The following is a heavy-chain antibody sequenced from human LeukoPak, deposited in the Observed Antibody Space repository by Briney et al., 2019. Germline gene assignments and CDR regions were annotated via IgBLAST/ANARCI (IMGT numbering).Heavy chain of an antibody. CDR1: GYRFTSYW. Sequence: GESLKISCKGSGYRFTSYWIGWVRQMPGKGLEWMGIIYPGDSDTRYSPSFQGQVTISADKSISTAYLQWSSLKASDTAMYYCARRDCSSTSCYENWGQGTLVTVSS. J-gene: IGHJ4*02. V-gene: IGHV5-51*01. D-gene: IGHD2-2*01. CDR3: ARRDCSSTSCYEN. CDR2: IYPGDSDT.